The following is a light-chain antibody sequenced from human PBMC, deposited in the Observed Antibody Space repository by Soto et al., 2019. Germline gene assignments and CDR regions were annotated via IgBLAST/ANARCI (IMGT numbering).Light chain of an antibody. CDR3: AAWHDRFNGPV. V-gene: IGLV1-44*01. CDR1: SSNIGSNS. Sequence: QSVLTQPPSASGTPGQRVTISCSGSSSNIGSNSVNWYQQLPGTAPKLLIAGDNQRPSGVPDRFSVSKSGTSASLALSGLQSEDEADYYCAAWHDRFNGPVFGGGTKVTVL. CDR2: GDN. J-gene: IGLJ3*02.